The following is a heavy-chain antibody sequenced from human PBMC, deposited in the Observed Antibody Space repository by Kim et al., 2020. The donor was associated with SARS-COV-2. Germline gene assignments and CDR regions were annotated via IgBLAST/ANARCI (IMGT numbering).Heavy chain of an antibody. D-gene: IGHD6-19*01. J-gene: IGHJ5*02. Sequence: SLKSRVTLSVDTSKNQFSLKLSSVTAADTAVYYCARDKGIAVAATGWFDPWGQGTLVTVSS. CDR3: ARDKGIAVAATGWFDP. V-gene: IGHV4-4*07.